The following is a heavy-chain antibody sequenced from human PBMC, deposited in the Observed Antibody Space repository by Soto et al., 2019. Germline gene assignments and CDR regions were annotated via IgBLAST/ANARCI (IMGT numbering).Heavy chain of an antibody. CDR3: AKISSSSIYDSGYFDY. Sequence: QPGGSLRLSCAASGFTFSSYAMSWVRQAPGKGLEWVSAISGSGGSTYYADSVKGRFTISRDNSKNTLYLQMNSLRAEDTAVYYCAKISSSSIYDSGYFDYWGQGTLVTVSS. D-gene: IGHD6-13*01. V-gene: IGHV3-23*01. CDR2: ISGSGGST. J-gene: IGHJ4*02. CDR1: GFTFSSYA.